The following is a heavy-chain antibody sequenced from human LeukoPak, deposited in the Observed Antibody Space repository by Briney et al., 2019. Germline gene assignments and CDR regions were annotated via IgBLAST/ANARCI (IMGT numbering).Heavy chain of an antibody. D-gene: IGHD3-22*01. Sequence: GGPLRLSCAASGFSLDVYTLHWVRQAPGKGLEWVSLISWDGGSRDYADSVKGRFTISRDNSKNSLYLQMNSLRTEDTALYYCAKDLDSSGYRFYFRHWGQGTLVTVSS. CDR1: GFSLDVYT. J-gene: IGHJ1*01. V-gene: IGHV3-43*01. CDR3: AKDLDSSGYRFYFRH. CDR2: ISWDGGSR.